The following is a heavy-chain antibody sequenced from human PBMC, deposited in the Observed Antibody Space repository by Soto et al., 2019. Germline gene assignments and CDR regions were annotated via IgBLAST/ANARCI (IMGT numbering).Heavy chain of an antibody. CDR1: GYTFTGYY. Sequence: ASVKVSCKASGYTFTGYYMHWVRQAPGQGLEWMGWINPNSGGTNYAQKFQGRVTMTRDTSTSTAYMELSRLRSDDTAVYYCAAHGSGSYIYYYYYGMDVWRQGTTVTVSS. J-gene: IGHJ6*02. V-gene: IGHV1-2*02. D-gene: IGHD3-10*01. CDR2: INPNSGGT. CDR3: AAHGSGSYIYYYYYGMDV.